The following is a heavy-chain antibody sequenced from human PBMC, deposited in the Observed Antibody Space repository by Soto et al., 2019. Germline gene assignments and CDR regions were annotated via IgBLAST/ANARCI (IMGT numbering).Heavy chain of an antibody. Sequence: ASVKVSCKASGYTFTVYYMHCVLQSPLQWLDWMGWINPNSGGTNYAQKFQGWVTMTRDTSISTAYMELSRLRSDDTAVYYCARGGSSSSPNYYYYYGMDVWGQGTTVTVSS. CDR2: INPNSGGT. D-gene: IGHD6-6*01. CDR1: GYTFTVYY. V-gene: IGHV1-2*04. CDR3: ARGGSSSSPNYYYYYGMDV. J-gene: IGHJ6*02.